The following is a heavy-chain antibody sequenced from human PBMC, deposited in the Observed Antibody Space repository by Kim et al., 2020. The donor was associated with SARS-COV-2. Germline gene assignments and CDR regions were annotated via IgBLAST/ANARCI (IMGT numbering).Heavy chain of an antibody. Sequence: YGDSVKGRFTISRDNSRNTLYLQMDSLRAEDTAVYYCAKPYSTGYYYTFDHWGQGTLVTVSS. V-gene: IGHV3-23*01. D-gene: IGHD3-22*01. CDR3: AKPYSTGYYYTFDH. J-gene: IGHJ4*02.